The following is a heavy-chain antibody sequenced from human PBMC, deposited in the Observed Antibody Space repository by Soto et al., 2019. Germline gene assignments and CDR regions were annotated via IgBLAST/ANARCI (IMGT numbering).Heavy chain of an antibody. V-gene: IGHV1-18*01. D-gene: IGHD6-13*01. CDR3: AGAPRSSWYAP. J-gene: IGHJ5*02. Sequence: QVQLVQSGAEVKKPGATVKVSCKASGYTFTSYGISWVRQAPGQGLEWMGWISAYNGNTNYAQKLQGRVTMTTDTPTSTAYVELRSLRSDDTAVYYCAGAPRSSWYAPWGQGTLVTVSS. CDR1: GYTFTSYG. CDR2: ISAYNGNT.